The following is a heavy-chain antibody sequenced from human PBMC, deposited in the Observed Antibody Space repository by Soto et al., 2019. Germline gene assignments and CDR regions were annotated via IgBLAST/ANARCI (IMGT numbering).Heavy chain of an antibody. CDR1: GFTFSNYA. Sequence: PVGSLRLSCAASGFTFSNYAMTWVRQAPGKGLQWVSAISGSGSSTKYADSVKGQFTISRDNSKSTLSLQMNSLRGEGTAVYFCARGFATTGYLVDYWGQGTLVTVSS. D-gene: IGHD3-9*01. V-gene: IGHV3-23*01. CDR3: ARGFATTGYLVDY. CDR2: ISGSGSST. J-gene: IGHJ4*02.